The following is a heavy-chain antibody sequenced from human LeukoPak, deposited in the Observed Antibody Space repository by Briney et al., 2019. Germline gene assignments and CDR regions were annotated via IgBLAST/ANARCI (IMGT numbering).Heavy chain of an antibody. D-gene: IGHD6-19*01. CDR2: INPSDGDT. CDR1: GYTFTSYN. V-gene: IGHV1-46*01. CDR3: ARDRVTKQWLVRDYYYGMDV. Sequence: GASVKVSCKASGYTFTSYNMQWVRQAPGQGLEWMGIINPSDGDTGYAQKFQGRVTMTRDTSTSTVYMELSSLRSEDTAVYYCARDRVTKQWLVRDYYYGMDVWGQGTTVTVSS. J-gene: IGHJ6*02.